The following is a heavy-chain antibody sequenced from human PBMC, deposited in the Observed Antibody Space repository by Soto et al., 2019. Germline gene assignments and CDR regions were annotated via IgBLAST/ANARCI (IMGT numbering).Heavy chain of an antibody. CDR1: GGSFSGYY. J-gene: IGHJ2*01. V-gene: IGHV4-34*01. CDR3: ARESHDILTGPPWVWYFDL. D-gene: IGHD3-9*01. Sequence: QVQLQQWGAGPLRPLETLSLTCGVSGGSFSGYYWAWIRQSPGKGLEWIGEINDRGSINYNPSLKSRVSILVDTSKNYYSLNLRSVTAADTAVYYCARESHDILTGPPWVWYFDLWGRGTLVTVSS. CDR2: INDRGSI.